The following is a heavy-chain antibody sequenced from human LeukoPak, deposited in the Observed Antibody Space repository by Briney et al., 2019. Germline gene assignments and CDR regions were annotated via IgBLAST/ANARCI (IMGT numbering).Heavy chain of an antibody. J-gene: IGHJ4*02. Sequence: ASVKVSCKASGYTFNSYDINWVRQAPGQGLEWLGWMNPSSGNTGYAQKFQGRVTMTRDTSASTAYMELSSLRSEDTAVYYCAREGQEYAFDYWGQGTLVTVSS. CDR3: AREGQEYAFDY. D-gene: IGHD2/OR15-2a*01. CDR1: GYTFNSYD. V-gene: IGHV1-8*01. CDR2: MNPSSGNT.